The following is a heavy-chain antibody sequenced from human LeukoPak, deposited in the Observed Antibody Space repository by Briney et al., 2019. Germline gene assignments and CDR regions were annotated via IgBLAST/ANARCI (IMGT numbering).Heavy chain of an antibody. CDR1: GGTLSSYA. J-gene: IGHJ4*02. CDR3: ASPRYNWNDVGPFDY. V-gene: IGHV1-69*04. D-gene: IGHD1-20*01. CDR2: IIPILGIA. Sequence: ASVKVSCKASGGTLSSYAISWVRQAPGQGLEWMGRIIPILGIANYAQKFQGRVTITADKSTSTAYMELSSLRSEDTAVYYCASPRYNWNDVGPFDYWGQGTLVTVSS.